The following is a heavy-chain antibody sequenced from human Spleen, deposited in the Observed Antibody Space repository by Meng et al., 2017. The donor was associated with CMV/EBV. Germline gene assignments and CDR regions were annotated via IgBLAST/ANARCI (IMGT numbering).Heavy chain of an antibody. J-gene: IGHJ4*02. CDR1: TFTFTASS. D-gene: IGHD3-3*01. CDR3: ASADYDFWSGLI. CDR2: ITIGSHYI. Sequence: GESLKISCAGSTFTFTASSMNWFRQAPGKGLEWVSSITIGSHYIYYADSVKGRFTVSRDNAKNSLFLQMNSLRPEDTAIYYRASADYDFWSGLIWGQGTLVTVSS. V-gene: IGHV3-21*01.